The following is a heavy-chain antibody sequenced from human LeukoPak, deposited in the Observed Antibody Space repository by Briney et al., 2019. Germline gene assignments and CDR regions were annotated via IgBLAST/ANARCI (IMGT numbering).Heavy chain of an antibody. CDR3: ARRQQQLVPAVYYGMDV. Sequence: HPGGSLRLSCAASGFTFSGYYMSWIRQAPGKGLEWVSYISSSGSTIYYADSVKGRFTISRDNAKNSLYLQMNSLRAEDTAVYYCARRQQQLVPAVYYGMDVWGQGTTVTVSS. J-gene: IGHJ6*02. D-gene: IGHD6-13*01. CDR1: GFTFSGYY. CDR2: ISSSGSTI. V-gene: IGHV3-11*01.